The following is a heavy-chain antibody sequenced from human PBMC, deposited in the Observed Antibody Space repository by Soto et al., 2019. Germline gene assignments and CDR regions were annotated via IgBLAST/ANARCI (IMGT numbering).Heavy chain of an antibody. Sequence: HVQLQESGPGLVRPSQTLYLTCTVSGGSITSGHHYWSWIRQPPGKGLEWTGYIYHSGSTYYNPSQKSRASMSVDTSKHQFSLKLTSVTAADTAVYYCATDRVDGNYYPNSEYRGQGTLVTVSS. J-gene: IGHJ4*02. CDR2: IYHSGST. CDR1: GGSITSGHHY. V-gene: IGHV4-30-4*01. D-gene: IGHD4-17*01. CDR3: ATDRVDGNYYPNSEY.